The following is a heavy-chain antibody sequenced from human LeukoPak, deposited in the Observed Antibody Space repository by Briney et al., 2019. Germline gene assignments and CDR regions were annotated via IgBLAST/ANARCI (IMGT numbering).Heavy chain of an antibody. CDR1: GFTFSSYE. Sequence: GGSLRLSCAASGFTFSSYEMNWVRQAPAKGLEWVSYISSTGNTIYYADSVKGRFTISRDDATNSVSLQMNSLRADDTAVYYCARRGSSCRYYFDYWGQGTPVTVSP. D-gene: IGHD6-13*01. CDR3: ARRGSSCRYYFDY. J-gene: IGHJ4*02. V-gene: IGHV3-48*03. CDR2: ISSTGNTI.